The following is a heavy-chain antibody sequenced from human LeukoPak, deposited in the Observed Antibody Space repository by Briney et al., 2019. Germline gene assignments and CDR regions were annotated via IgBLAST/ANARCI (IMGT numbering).Heavy chain of an antibody. V-gene: IGHV3-30*02. D-gene: IGHD3-22*01. CDR2: IRYDGSNK. J-gene: IGHJ3*02. CDR3: AKDRPRSGCYPDAFDI. CDR1: GFTFSSYG. Sequence: GGSLRLSCVASGFTFSSYGMHWVRQTPGKGLEWVAFIRYDGSNKDYADSVKGRFTISRDNSKNTLFLQMSILRAEDTAVYHCAKDRPRSGCYPDAFDIWGQGTLVTVSS.